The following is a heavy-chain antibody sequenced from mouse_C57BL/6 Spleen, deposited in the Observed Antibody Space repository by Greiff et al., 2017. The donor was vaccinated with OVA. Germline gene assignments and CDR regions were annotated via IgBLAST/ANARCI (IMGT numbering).Heavy chain of an antibody. CDR2: IYPGDGDT. Sequence: QVQLQQSGPELVKPGASVKISCKASGYAFSSSWMNWVKQRPGKGLEWIGRIYPGDGDTNYNGKFKGKATLTADKSSSTAYMQLSSLTSEDSAVYFCAYSTTVVEDAMDYWGQGTSVTVSS. CDR1: GYAFSSSW. CDR3: AYSTTVVEDAMDY. J-gene: IGHJ4*01. V-gene: IGHV1-82*01. D-gene: IGHD1-1*01.